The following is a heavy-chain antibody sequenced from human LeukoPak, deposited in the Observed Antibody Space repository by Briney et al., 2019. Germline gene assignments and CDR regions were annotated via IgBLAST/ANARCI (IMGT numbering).Heavy chain of an antibody. V-gene: IGHV4-31*03. J-gene: IGHJ4*02. D-gene: IGHD6-13*01. Sequence: SQTLSLTCTVSGGSISSGGYYWSWIRQPPGKGLEWIGEINHSGSTNYNPSLKSRVTISVDTSKNQFSLKLSSVTAADTAVYYCAGRYSSSWPFDYWGQGTLVTVSS. CDR3: AGRYSSSWPFDY. CDR1: GGSISSGGYY. CDR2: INHSGST.